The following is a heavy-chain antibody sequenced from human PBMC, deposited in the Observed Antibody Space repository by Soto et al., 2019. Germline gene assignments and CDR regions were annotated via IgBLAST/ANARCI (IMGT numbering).Heavy chain of an antibody. Sequence: QVQLQQWGAGLLKPSETLSLTCAVYGGSFSGYYWSWIRQPPGKGLEWIGEINHSGSTNYNPSLKSRITISVDTAKNQFSLEVSSVTAGDKAGYYCAKASGRGWYGYFDHWGQGTLVTVSS. CDR3: AKASGRGWYGYFDH. J-gene: IGHJ4*02. CDR2: INHSGST. D-gene: IGHD6-19*01. CDR1: GGSFSGYY. V-gene: IGHV4-34*01.